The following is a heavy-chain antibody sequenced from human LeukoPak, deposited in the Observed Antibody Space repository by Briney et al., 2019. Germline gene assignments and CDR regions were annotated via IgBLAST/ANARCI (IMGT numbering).Heavy chain of an antibody. CDR2: ISSSSTYT. CDR3: ARDRCGGDCFAFDI. V-gene: IGHV3-21*01. CDR1: GFTLSSYN. J-gene: IGHJ3*02. Sequence: GGSLRLSCAASGFTLSSYNMNWVRQAPGKGLEWVSSISSSSTYTDYADSVKGRFTISRDNAKNSLYLQMNSLRGEDTAVYYCARDRCGGDCFAFDIWGQGTMVTVSS. D-gene: IGHD2-21*02.